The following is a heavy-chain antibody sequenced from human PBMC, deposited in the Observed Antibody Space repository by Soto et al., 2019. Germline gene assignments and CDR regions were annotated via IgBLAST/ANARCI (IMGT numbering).Heavy chain of an antibody. D-gene: IGHD5-18*01. CDR2: ISSSSSNI. J-gene: IGHJ4*02. CDR3: ARDGGGIQPY. Sequence: EVRLVESGGGLVQPGGSLRLSCAASGFTFSGYSMNWVRQAPGTGLEWVSYISSSSSNIYYADSVKGRFTISRDNAKNSLNLQMNSLRDEDTAVYYFARDGGGIQPYWGQGTLVTVSS. CDR1: GFTFSGYS. V-gene: IGHV3-48*02.